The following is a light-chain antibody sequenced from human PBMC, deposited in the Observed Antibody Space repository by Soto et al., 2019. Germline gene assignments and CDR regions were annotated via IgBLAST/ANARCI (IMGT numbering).Light chain of an antibody. J-gene: IGKJ4*01. V-gene: IGKV3-15*01. CDR1: QSVSSK. CDR2: DAS. CDR3: QQYNNWPPLT. Sequence: DIVLTPSPATLSVSPRERAGLSCMASQSVSSKLAWYQQRPGQAPRLLIYDASTRATGIPARFSGSGSGTEFTLTISSLQSEDFAVYYCQQYNNWPPLTFGGGTKVDIK.